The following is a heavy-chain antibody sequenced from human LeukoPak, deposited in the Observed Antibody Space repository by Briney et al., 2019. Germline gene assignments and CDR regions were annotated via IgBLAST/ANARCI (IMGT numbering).Heavy chain of an antibody. Sequence: GGSLRLSCAASGFIFSNYEMVWVRQAPGKGLEWLSYISGSGGTIYYADSVKGRFTISRDNAKNSLYLQMNSLRVDDTAVYYCARPCGLTLFYYGLDVWGRGTTVTVSS. CDR1: GFIFSNYE. CDR3: ARPCGLTLFYYGLDV. CDR2: ISGSGGTI. V-gene: IGHV3-48*03. J-gene: IGHJ6*02. D-gene: IGHD3-9*01.